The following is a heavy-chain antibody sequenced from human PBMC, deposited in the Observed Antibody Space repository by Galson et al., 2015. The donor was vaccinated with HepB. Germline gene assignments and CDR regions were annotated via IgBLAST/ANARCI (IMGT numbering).Heavy chain of an antibody. Sequence: SLRLSCAASGFTFSSHSMNWVRQAPGKGLEWVSYISSSGTTIYYADSVKGRFTISRDNAKNSLYLQMSSLGDEDTAVYYCARDPSPTTDAWYYFDYWGQGTLVTVSS. CDR2: ISSSGTTI. CDR3: ARDPSPTTDAWYYFDY. J-gene: IGHJ4*02. CDR1: GFTFSSHS. D-gene: IGHD1-1*01. V-gene: IGHV3-48*02.